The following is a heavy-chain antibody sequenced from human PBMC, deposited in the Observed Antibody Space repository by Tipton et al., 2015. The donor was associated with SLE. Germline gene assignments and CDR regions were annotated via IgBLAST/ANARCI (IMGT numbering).Heavy chain of an antibody. J-gene: IGHJ4*02. CDR3: VRNRGWLQFDY. D-gene: IGHD5-24*01. Sequence: SLRLSCAASGFSFSSFTMTGVRQAPGKGLEWVADIQENGGDKYYVDSVKGRFTISRDNARNSVYLQMNSLRAEDTAVYYCVRNRGWLQFDYWGQGTLVTVSS. CDR1: GFSFSSFT. V-gene: IGHV3-7*01. CDR2: IQENGGDK.